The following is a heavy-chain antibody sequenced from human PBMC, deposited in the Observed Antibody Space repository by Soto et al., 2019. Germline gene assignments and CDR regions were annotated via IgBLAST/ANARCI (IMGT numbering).Heavy chain of an antibody. CDR1: GFTFSSYW. CDR2: INSDGSST. D-gene: IGHD3-10*01. CDR3: ARVTAVWFGELS. Sequence: GGSLRLSCAASGFTFSSYWMHWVRQAPGKGLVWVSRINSDGSSTSYADSVKGRFTISRDNAKNTLYLQMNSLRAEDTAVYYCARVTAVWFGELSWGQGTLVTVSS. J-gene: IGHJ4*02. V-gene: IGHV3-74*01.